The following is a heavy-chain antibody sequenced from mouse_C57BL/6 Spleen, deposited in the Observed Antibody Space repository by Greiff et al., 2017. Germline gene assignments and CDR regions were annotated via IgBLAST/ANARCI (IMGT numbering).Heavy chain of an antibody. V-gene: IGHV5-9*01. J-gene: IGHJ1*03. CDR1: GFTFSSYT. CDR3: ARHYYGSSYWYFDV. CDR2: ISGGGGNT. Sequence: EVKVVESGGSLVKPGGSLKLSCAASGFTFSSYTMSWVRQTPEKRLEWVATISGGGGNTYYPDSVKGRFTISRANAKNTLYLQMSSLRSEDTALYYCARHYYGSSYWYFDVWGTGTTVTVSS. D-gene: IGHD1-1*01.